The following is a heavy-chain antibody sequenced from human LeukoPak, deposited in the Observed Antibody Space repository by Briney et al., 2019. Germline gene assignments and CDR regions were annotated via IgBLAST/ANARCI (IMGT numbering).Heavy chain of an antibody. Sequence: SETLSLTCTVSGGSISSYYWSWIRQPPGKGLEWIGYIYYSGSTNYNPSLKSRVTISVDTSKNQVSLKLSSVTAADTAVYYCARVGFALQIDYWGQGTLVTVSS. J-gene: IGHJ4*02. CDR1: GGSISSYY. D-gene: IGHD1-26*01. CDR3: ARVGFALQIDY. CDR2: IYYSGST. V-gene: IGHV4-59*01.